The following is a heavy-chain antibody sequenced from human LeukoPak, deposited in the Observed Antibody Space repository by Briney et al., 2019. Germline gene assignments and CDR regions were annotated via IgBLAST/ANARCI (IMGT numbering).Heavy chain of an antibody. CDR1: GASICSSY. V-gene: IGHV4-59*01. D-gene: IGHD2-2*01. J-gene: IGHJ5*02. CDR2: IHYNGNT. Sequence: PSETLSLTCSVSGASICSSYWSWIRQPPGKGLEWIAYIHYNGNTNYNPSLKSRVTLSLDTSKNQLSLKLSSVTAADTAVYYCTRGSTGRFDPWGQGTLVTVSS. CDR3: TRGSTGRFDP.